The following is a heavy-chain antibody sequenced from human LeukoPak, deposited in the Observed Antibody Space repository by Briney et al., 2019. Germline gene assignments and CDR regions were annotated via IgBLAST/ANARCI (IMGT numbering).Heavy chain of an antibody. J-gene: IGHJ4*02. CDR3: AREPTSGREPTSGRPLDY. CDR2: IYSSGSN. CDR1: GGSISGYF. V-gene: IGHV4-4*07. Sequence: SETLSLTCTVSGGSISGYFWSWIRQPAGKGLEWIGRIYSSGSNNYNPSLKSRVTMSLDTSKNHLSLNLGSVTAADTAVYYCAREPTSGREPTSGRPLDYWGQGTLVTVSS. D-gene: IGHD5-12*01.